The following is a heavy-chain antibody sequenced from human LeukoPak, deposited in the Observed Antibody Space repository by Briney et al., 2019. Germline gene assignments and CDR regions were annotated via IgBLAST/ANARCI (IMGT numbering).Heavy chain of an antibody. J-gene: IGHJ4*02. D-gene: IGHD6-19*01. CDR3: ARAVAGDYFDY. Sequence: GGSLRLSCAASGFTFSDYYMGWIRQAPGKGLEWLSYISSSISHTNYADSVKGRFTISRDNAKNSLYLQMNSLRAEDTAVYYCARAVAGDYFDYWGQGTLVTVSS. CDR2: ISSSISHT. V-gene: IGHV3-11*06. CDR1: GFTFSDYY.